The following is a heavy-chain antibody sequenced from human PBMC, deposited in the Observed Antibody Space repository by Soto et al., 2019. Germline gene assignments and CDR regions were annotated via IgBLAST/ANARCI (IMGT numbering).Heavy chain of an antibody. D-gene: IGHD1-1*01. CDR2: IYYSGST. CDR3: ARLERRGYFDS. J-gene: IGHJ4*02. CDR1: GGSISSGNYY. V-gene: IGHV4-61*03. Sequence: SETLSLTCTVSGGSISSGNYYWSWIRQPPGKGLEWIGYIYYSGSTYYNPSLKSRVTVSIDRSKNHFSLILNSVTAADTAMYFCARLERRGYFDSWGQGTLVTVSS.